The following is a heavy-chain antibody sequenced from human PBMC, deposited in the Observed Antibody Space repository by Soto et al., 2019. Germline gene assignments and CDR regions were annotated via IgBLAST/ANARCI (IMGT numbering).Heavy chain of an antibody. J-gene: IGHJ4*02. Sequence: ASVKVSCKASGCTFTSYDINWVRQATGQGLEWMGWMNPNSGNTGYAQKFQGRVTMTRNTSISTAYMELSSLRSEDTAVYYCARATSVYYDSSGGIDYWGQGTLVTVSS. V-gene: IGHV1-8*01. CDR2: MNPNSGNT. D-gene: IGHD3-22*01. CDR1: GCTFTSYD. CDR3: ARATSVYYDSSGGIDY.